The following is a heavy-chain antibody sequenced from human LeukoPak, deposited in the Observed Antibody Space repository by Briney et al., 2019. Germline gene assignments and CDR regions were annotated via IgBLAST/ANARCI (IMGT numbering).Heavy chain of an antibody. V-gene: IGHV1-8*01. Sequence: ASVKVSCKASGYTFTSYDINWVRQATGQGLEWMGWMNPNSGNTGYAQKLQGRVTMTRNTSISTAYMELSSLRSEDTAVYYCASIHYDSSGLPWSWGQGTLVTVSS. CDR2: MNPNSGNT. J-gene: IGHJ5*02. D-gene: IGHD3-22*01. CDR3: ASIHYDSSGLPWS. CDR1: GYTFTSYD.